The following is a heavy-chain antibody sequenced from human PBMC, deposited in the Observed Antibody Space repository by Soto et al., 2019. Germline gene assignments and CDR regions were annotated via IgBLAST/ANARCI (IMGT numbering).Heavy chain of an antibody. V-gene: IGHV4-4*07. CDR2: IYSSGGT. J-gene: IGHJ5*02. CDR3: ARGQRFSDSFDP. CDR1: GGSMSSYY. D-gene: IGHD3-3*01. Sequence: SETLSLTCTVSGGSMSSYYWTWIRQSAGKGLEWIGRIYSSGGTHYNPSLKSRVTISLDTSKNQFSLRLNSVTAADTAVYYCARGQRFSDSFDPWGQGTLVTVSS.